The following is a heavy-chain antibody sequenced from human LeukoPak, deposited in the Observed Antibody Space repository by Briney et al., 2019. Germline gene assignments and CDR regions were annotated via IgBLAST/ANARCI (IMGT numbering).Heavy chain of an antibody. CDR3: ARDRGGTGDFDY. J-gene: IGHJ4*02. CDR2: INAGNGDT. CDR1: GYTFTSYA. V-gene: IGHV1-3*01. Sequence: WASVKVSRKTSGYTFTSYALHWVRRAPGQRLEWMGWINAGNGDTKYSQKFQGRVTIARDTSASTAYTELSSLRSEDTAVYYCARDRGGTGDFDYWGQGTLVTVSS. D-gene: IGHD1-1*01.